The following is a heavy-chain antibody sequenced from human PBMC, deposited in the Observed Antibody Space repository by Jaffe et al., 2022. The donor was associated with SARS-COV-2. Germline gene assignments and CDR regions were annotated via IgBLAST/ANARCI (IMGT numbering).Heavy chain of an antibody. CDR2: IYYSGST. Sequence: QVQLQESGPGLVKPSETLSLTCTVSGGSISSYYWSWIRQPPGKGLEWIGYIYYSGSTNYNPSLKSRVTISVDTSKNQFSLKLSSVTAADTAVYYCASSPAVAGTYYYYYYGMDVWGQGTTVTVSS. CDR3: ASSPAVAGTYYYYYYGMDV. V-gene: IGHV4-59*01. CDR1: GGSISSYY. J-gene: IGHJ6*02. D-gene: IGHD6-19*01.